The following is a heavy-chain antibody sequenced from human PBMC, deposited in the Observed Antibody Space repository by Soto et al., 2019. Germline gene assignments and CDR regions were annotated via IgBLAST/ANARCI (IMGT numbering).Heavy chain of an antibody. CDR1: GFSFNNYA. Sequence: GGSLRLSCAVSGFSFNNYAMNWVRLAQGKGLEWVSSISGGGTGTYSADAVRGRFTISSDKSRNTVYLQMSSLRAEDTAVYYCAKGHYYDNVGNWVANQAFDSWGQGSLVTVSS. V-gene: IGHV3-23*01. J-gene: IGHJ4*02. CDR3: AKGHYYDNVGNWVANQAFDS. D-gene: IGHD3-22*01. CDR2: ISGGGTGT.